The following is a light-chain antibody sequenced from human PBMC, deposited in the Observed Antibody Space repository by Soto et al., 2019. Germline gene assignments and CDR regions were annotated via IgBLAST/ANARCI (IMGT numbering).Light chain of an antibody. J-gene: IGLJ1*01. CDR1: SSDIGTYNL. Sequence: SVLHQPASVSGSPGQSITLSCPGTSSDIGTYNLVSWYQQHPGKAPKLMIYEVNKRPSGVSDRFSGSKSGNTASLTISGLQAEDEADYYCCSYAGSSTLYVFGTGTKVTVL. CDR2: EVN. V-gene: IGLV2-23*02. CDR3: CSYAGSSTLYV.